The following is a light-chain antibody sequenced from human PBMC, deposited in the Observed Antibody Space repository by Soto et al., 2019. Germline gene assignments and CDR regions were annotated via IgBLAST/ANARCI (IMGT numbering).Light chain of an antibody. CDR2: KVS. J-gene: IGKJ1*01. CDR3: QQYKRGVT. CDR1: QTVSPW. V-gene: IGKV1-5*03. Sequence: DIHMTQSPATLSASVGDRVTITCRASQTVSPWLAWYQQKPGAAPHLLIYKVSNLESGVPSRFSDSGSGADFTLTINGLQPDDFATYYCQQYKRGVTFGPGTKVEIK.